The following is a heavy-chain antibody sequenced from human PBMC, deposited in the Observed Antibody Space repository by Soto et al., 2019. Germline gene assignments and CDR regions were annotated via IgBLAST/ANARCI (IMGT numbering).Heavy chain of an antibody. D-gene: IGHD3-22*01. V-gene: IGHV3-30*18. CDR1: GFTFSSYG. CDR2: ISYDGSNK. J-gene: IGHJ4*02. Sequence: PGGSLRLSCAASGFTFSSYGMHWVRQAPGKGLEWVAVISYDGSNKYYADSVKGRFTISRDNSKNTLYLQMNSLRAEDTAVYYCAKDQGYYDSSGYYRNWGLGTLVTAPQ. CDR3: AKDQGYYDSSGYYRN.